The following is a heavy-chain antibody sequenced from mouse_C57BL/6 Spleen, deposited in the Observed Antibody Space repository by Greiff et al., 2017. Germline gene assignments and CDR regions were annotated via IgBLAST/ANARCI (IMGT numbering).Heavy chain of an antibody. D-gene: IGHD2-3*01. CDR3: ARRGLYDGYYTSAMDY. Sequence: QVQLQQPGTELVKPGASVTLSCKASGYTFTSYWMHWVKQRPGQGLELIGNINPSNGGTNYNEKFKSKATLTVEKSSSTAYMQVSSLTSEDSAVYYWARRGLYDGYYTSAMDYWGQGTSVTVSS. J-gene: IGHJ4*01. CDR1: GYTFTSYW. CDR2: INPSNGGT. V-gene: IGHV1-53*01.